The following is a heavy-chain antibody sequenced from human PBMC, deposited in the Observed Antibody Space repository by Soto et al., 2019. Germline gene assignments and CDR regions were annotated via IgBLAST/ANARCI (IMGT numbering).Heavy chain of an antibody. V-gene: IGHV3-23*01. Sequence: GGSLRLSCAASGFTFSTYSMAWVRQAPGKGLEWVSDIRSSGDRTNYADSVKGRFTISRDNSKNTLYLQMTSLRAEDTAVYHCVKTGIRTGYSYFYYYYMDCWGKGTTVTVSS. CDR3: VKTGIRTGYSYFYYYYMDC. CDR1: GFTFSTYS. D-gene: IGHD3-9*01. CDR2: IRSSGDRT. J-gene: IGHJ6*03.